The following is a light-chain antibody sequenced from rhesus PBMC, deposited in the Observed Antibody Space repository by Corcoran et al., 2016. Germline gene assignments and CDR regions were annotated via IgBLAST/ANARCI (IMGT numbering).Light chain of an antibody. V-gene: IGKV1-25*01. Sequence: DIQMTQSPSSLSASVGDRVTITCRASQGITNDLAWYQQTPGETPKLLIFEASSLQSGIPSRFSGNGSGTDFTLTISSLQSEDFATYYCQHYYSTPWTFGQGTKVEIK. CDR2: EAS. CDR1: QGITND. CDR3: QHYYSTPWT. J-gene: IGKJ1*01.